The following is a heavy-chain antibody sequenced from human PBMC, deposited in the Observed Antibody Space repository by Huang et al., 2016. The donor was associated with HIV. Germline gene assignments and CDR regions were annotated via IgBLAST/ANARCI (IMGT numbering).Heavy chain of an antibody. D-gene: IGHD3-10*01. CDR3: ARSYGSGNDFLDF. V-gene: IGHV1-18*04. Sequence: QVQLVQSGTEVRKPGASGKVSCKASGYTFTTFGITWVRQAPGQGLEWMGWIRPYNGMTEDEQKPRGRITMTKDTSTTTAYMELRTLTSDDTAVYYCARSYGSGNDFLDFWGQGTLVTVSS. CDR1: GYTFTTFG. CDR2: IRPYNGMT. J-gene: IGHJ3*01.